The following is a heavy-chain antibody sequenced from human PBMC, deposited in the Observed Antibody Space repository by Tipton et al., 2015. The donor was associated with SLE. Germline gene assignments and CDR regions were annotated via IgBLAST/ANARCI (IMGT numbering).Heavy chain of an antibody. CDR2: ISSSSSTI. D-gene: IGHD2-15*01. CDR1: GFTFSSYS. J-gene: IGHJ6*02. CDR3: ARDKLVVAGLYYCGMDV. V-gene: IGHV3-48*01. Sequence: SLRLSCAASGFTFSSYSMNWVRQAPGKGLEWVSYISSSSSTIYYADSVKGRFTISRDNAKNSLYLQMNSLRAEDTAVYYCARDKLVVAGLYYCGMDVWGQGTAFTVSS.